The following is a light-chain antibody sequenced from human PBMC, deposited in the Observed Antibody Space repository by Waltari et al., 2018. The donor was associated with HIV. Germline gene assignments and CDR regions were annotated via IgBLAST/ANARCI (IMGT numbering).Light chain of an antibody. CDR2: LAS. CDR1: QSLLHNNGHNY. CDR3: MHGQQTPV. Sequence: MIQSPDSLAVSPGEPASISCRSSQSLLHNNGHNYFDWYIQRPGQAPELLIYLASRRASGVPDRIAGSGSGTDFILKISRVEPEDVGVYYCMHGQQTPVFGQGTQVEV. V-gene: IGKV2-28*01. J-gene: IGKJ1*01.